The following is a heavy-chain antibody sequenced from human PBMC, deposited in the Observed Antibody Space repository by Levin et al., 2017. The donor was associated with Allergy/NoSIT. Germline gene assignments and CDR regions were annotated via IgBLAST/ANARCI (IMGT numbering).Heavy chain of an antibody. CDR3: ARQLDYYYGMDV. CDR1: GYSFTNYW. D-gene: IGHD1-1*01. CDR2: INPADSDI. J-gene: IGHJ6*02. Sequence: GESLKISCKGSGYSFTNYWTGWVRQMPGKGLEWMGIINPADSDIRYSPSFQGQVTISVDKSISTMYLEWSSLKASDTAMYYCARQLDYYYGMDVWGRGTTVTVSS. V-gene: IGHV5-51*01.